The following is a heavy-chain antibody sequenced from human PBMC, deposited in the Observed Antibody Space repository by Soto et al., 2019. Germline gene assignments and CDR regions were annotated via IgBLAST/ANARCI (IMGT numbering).Heavy chain of an antibody. D-gene: IGHD1-26*01. CDR1: GFTFSDYY. V-gene: IGHV3-11*05. CDR2: ISITTSHI. J-gene: IGHJ4*02. CDR3: ARRHMGAHDY. Sequence: QVPLVESGGGLVKPGGSLRLSCAASGFTFSDYYMSWIRQAPGKGLEWVSYISITTSHIKYADSVKGRFTISRDNAKNSLYLQMNSLRADDTAVYYCARRHMGAHDYWGQGTLVTVSS.